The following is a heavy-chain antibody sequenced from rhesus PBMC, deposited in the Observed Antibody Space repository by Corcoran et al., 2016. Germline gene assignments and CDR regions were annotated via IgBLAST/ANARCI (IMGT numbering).Heavy chain of an antibody. CDR1: GGSISNNW. Sequence: QLQLQESGPGLVKPSETLSLTCAVSGGSISNNWWSWARQPPGKGLEWIGRISGSGGGTPSNPHLKSRVTISPDPSKTQLSRKMISVTAAATAIYHCARGPGSNYGLESWGQGVVVTVSS. V-gene: IGHV4-173*01. D-gene: IGHD2-15*01. J-gene: IGHJ6*01. CDR3: ARGPGSNYGLES. CDR2: ISGSGGGT.